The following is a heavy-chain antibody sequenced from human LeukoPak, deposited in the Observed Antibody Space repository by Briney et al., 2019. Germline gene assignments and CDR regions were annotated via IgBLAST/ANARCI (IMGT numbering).Heavy chain of an antibody. CDR3: ATDGAGFDT. V-gene: IGHV3-11*01. CDR1: GFTFNDYY. CDR2: INIGGTNT. J-gene: IGHJ5*02. Sequence: GGSLRLSSAASGFTFNDYYMSWIRQAPGKGLEWLSYINIGGTNTHYADSVKGRFTISRDNAKKSLYLEMNSLRAEDTAVYYCATDGAGFDTWGQGVLVTVSS.